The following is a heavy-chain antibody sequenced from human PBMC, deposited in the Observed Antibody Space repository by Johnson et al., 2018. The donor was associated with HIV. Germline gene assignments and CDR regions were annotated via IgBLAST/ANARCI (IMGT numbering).Heavy chain of an antibody. V-gene: IGHV3-30*02. Sequence: QVQLVESGGGVVQPGGSLRLSCAASGFTFSSHGMHWVRQAPGKGLEWVTFIRYDETNKYYADSVKGRFTISRDNSKNTLYLQMNSLRAEDTAVYYCARDYYDLPWGYDAFDIWGQGTMVTVSS. CDR3: ARDYYDLPWGYDAFDI. CDR2: IRYDETNK. CDR1: GFTFSSHG. D-gene: IGHD3-22*01. J-gene: IGHJ3*02.